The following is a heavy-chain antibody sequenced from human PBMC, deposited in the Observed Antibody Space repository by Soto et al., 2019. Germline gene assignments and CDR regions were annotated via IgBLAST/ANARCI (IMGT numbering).Heavy chain of an antibody. D-gene: IGHD6-19*01. CDR2: ISGSGGST. CDR1: GFTFSNYA. J-gene: IGHJ4*02. V-gene: IGHV3-23*01. Sequence: EVQLLESGGGLVQPGGSLRLSCAASGFTFSNYAMNWVRQAPGKGLEWVSVISGSGGSTYYADSVKGRFTISRENSKNTLYLQMNSLRAEDTVVYYCARRSSGWYFDYWGQGTLVTVSS. CDR3: ARRSSGWYFDY.